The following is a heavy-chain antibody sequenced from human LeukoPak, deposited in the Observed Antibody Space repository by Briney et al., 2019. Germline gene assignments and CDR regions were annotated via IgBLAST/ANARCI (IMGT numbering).Heavy chain of an antibody. CDR2: ISSSSSYI. D-gene: IGHD3-10*01. J-gene: IGHJ4*02. V-gene: IGHV3-21*01. CDR3: ARGAGVVRGVSDY. CDR1: GFTFSSYS. Sequence: PGGSLRLSCAASGFTFSSYSMNWVRQAPGKGLEWVSSISSSSSYIYYADSVKGRFTISRDNAKNSLYLQMNSLRAEDTAVYYCARGAGVVRGVSDYWGQGTLVTVSS.